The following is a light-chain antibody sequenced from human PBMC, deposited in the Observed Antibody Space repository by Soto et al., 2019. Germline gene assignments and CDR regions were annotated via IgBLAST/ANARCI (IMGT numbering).Light chain of an antibody. V-gene: IGKV1-39*01. CDR1: QSVGSF. CDR2: AAS. Sequence: DIQMTQSPSSLSASVGDRVTISCRASQSVGSFIQWYQQQPGKAPRLLIYAASTLQSGVPARFSGSGHGTDFTLTISSLQPEDFATYYCQQSYHTPLTFGGGTKVEV. CDR3: QQSYHTPLT. J-gene: IGKJ4*01.